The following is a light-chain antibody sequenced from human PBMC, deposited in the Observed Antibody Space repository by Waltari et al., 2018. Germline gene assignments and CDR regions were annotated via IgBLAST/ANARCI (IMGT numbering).Light chain of an antibody. CDR1: SSDVGNYNR. CDR3: SSYTTNTRI. V-gene: IGLV2-18*02. CDR2: DVH. J-gene: IGLJ2*01. Sequence: QSALTQPPSVSGSPGQSVTISCTGTSSDVGNYNRVSWYQQSPGTATKLVIYDVHNRPSGVSNRCSGSKSGNTASLTIAVLQAEDEADYYCSSYTTNTRIFGGGTKVTVL.